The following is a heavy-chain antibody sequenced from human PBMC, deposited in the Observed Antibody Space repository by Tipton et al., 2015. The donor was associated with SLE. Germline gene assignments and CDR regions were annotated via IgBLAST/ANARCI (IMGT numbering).Heavy chain of an antibody. CDR1: GGSITTFKSY. V-gene: IGHV4-39*07. D-gene: IGHD3-3*01. J-gene: IGHJ4*02. Sequence: PGLVKPSETLSLTCTVSGGSITTFKSYWAWIRQSPGKGLEWVGTISYSGSTRYNPSLKSRVTISAATSKEQFSLTLTSVTAADTGTYYCARAFYYDFWSDYHNEKGPKTYYFDYWGQGTLVTVSS. CDR2: ISYSGST. CDR3: ARAFYYDFWSDYHNEKGPKTYYFDY.